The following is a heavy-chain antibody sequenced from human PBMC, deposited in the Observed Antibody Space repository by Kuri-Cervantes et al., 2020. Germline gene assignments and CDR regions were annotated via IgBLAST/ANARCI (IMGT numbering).Heavy chain of an antibody. CDR2: INPDSGGA. CDR1: GYTFTGYY. Sequence: ASVKVSCKSSGYTFTGYYMQWVRQAPGQGLEWMGWINPDSGGANYAQKFQGRVTMTRDTSISTAYMELSSLRSDDTAVYYCARVDGFGETTDYYYYYGMDVWGQGTTVTVSS. V-gene: IGHV1-2*02. CDR3: ARVDGFGETTDYYYYYGMDV. D-gene: IGHD3-10*01. J-gene: IGHJ6*02.